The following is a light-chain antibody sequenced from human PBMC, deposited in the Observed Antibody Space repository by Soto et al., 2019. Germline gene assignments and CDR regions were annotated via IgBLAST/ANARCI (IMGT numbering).Light chain of an antibody. V-gene: IGKV3-20*01. Sequence: EIVFTQSPGILSLSPGERSSLSFGSSQSISSSFLAWYQQKPGQAPRLLIYGASSRATGIPDRFSGTGSETDFTLTISRLEPEDFAVYYCQQYDNSPITFGQGTRLEI. CDR2: GAS. J-gene: IGKJ5*01. CDR3: QQYDNSPIT. CDR1: QSISSSF.